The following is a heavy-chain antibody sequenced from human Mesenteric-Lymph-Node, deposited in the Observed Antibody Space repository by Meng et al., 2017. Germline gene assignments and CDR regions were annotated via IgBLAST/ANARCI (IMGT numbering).Heavy chain of an antibody. D-gene: IGHD6-13*01. J-gene: IGHJ5*02. CDR2: ISSGGGST. Sequence: GGSLRLSCVASGFTFSSYAMNWVRQAPGKGLEWVSTISSGGGSTNYADSAKGRFSISRDNSNNTVYLQMNSLRAEDTAVYYCAKDWTSSSWYANTYNWFDPWGQGALVTVSS. CDR1: GFTFSSYA. CDR3: AKDWTSSSWYANTYNWFDP. V-gene: IGHV3-23*01.